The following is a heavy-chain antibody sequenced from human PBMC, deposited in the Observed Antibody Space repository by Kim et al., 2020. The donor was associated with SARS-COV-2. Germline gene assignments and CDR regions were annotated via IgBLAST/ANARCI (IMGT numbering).Heavy chain of an antibody. CDR3: ARYSGSHYLPEAFDI. J-gene: IGHJ3*02. V-gene: IGHV3-30*04. Sequence: GGSLRLSCAASGFTFSSYAMHWVRQAPGKGLEWVAVISYDGSNKYYADSVKGRFTISRDNSKNTLYLQMNSLRAEDTAVYYCARYSGSHYLPEAFDIWGQGTMVTVSS. CDR2: ISYDGSNK. CDR1: GFTFSSYA. D-gene: IGHD1-26*01.